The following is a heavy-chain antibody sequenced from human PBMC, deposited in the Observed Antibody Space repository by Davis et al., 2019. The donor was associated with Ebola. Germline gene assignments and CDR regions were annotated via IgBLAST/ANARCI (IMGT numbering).Heavy chain of an antibody. CDR1: GGSFSGYY. Sequence: MPSETLSLTCAVYGGSFSGYYWSWIRQPPGKELEWIGEINHSGSTYYNPSLKSRVTISVDTSKNQFSLKLSSVTAADTAVYYCARERGYYDFWSGYRNNWFDPWGQGTLVTVSS. J-gene: IGHJ5*02. V-gene: IGHV4-34*01. CDR2: INHSGST. CDR3: ARERGYYDFWSGYRNNWFDP. D-gene: IGHD3-3*01.